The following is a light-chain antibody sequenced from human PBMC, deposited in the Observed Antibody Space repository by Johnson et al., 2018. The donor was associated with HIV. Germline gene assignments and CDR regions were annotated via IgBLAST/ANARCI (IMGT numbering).Light chain of an antibody. J-gene: IGLJ1*01. CDR2: DNN. Sequence: QSVLTQPPSVSAAPGQKVTISCSGSSSNIGYNSVSWYLQLPGTAPKLLIYDNNKRPSGIPDRFSGSQSGTSATLGITGLPTGDEADYYCGTWDSSLSAGGVFGTGTNVTVL. CDR1: SSNIGYNS. V-gene: IGLV1-51*01. CDR3: GTWDSSLSAGGV.